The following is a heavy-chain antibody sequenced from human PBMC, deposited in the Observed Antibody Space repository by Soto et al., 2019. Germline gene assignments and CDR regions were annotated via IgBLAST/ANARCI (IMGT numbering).Heavy chain of an antibody. CDR3: ARESITMMTRGTFDY. J-gene: IGHJ4*02. Sequence: SETLSLTCAVSGGSISSGGYSWSWIRQPPGKGLEWIGYIYHSGSTYYNPSLKSRVTISVDRSKNQFSLKLSSVTAADTAVYYCARESITMMTRGTFDYWGQGTLVTVSS. D-gene: IGHD3-22*01. CDR2: IYHSGST. V-gene: IGHV4-30-2*01. CDR1: GGSISSGGYS.